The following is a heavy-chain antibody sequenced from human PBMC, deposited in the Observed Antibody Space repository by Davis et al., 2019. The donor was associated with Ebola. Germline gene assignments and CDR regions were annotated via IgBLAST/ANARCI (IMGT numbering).Heavy chain of an antibody. D-gene: IGHD4-17*01. Sequence: AASVKVSCKASGGTFSSYTISWVRQAPGQGLEWMGRIIPILGIANYAQKFQGRLTITADKSTSTAYMELSRLRSEDTAVYYCAATVTTSPKPADYWGQGTLVTVSS. CDR1: GGTFSSYT. CDR3: AATVTTSPKPADY. CDR2: IIPILGIA. V-gene: IGHV1-69*02. J-gene: IGHJ4*02.